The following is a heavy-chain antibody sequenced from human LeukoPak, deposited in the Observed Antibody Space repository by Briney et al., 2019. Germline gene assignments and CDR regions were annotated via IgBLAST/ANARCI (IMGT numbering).Heavy chain of an antibody. V-gene: IGHV4-59*01. Sequence: SETLSHTCTVSGGSISTYSWSWIRQPPGKGLEWIGYIYYSGSTNYNPSLKSRVTISVDTSKNQFSLKLSSVTAADTAVYYCAREALNAYDSSGYYAWGQGTLVTVSS. CDR3: AREALNAYDSSGYYA. CDR1: GGSISTYS. J-gene: IGHJ4*02. CDR2: IYYSGST. D-gene: IGHD3-22*01.